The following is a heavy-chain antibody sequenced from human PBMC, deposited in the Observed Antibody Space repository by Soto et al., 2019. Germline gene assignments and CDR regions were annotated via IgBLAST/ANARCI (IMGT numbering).Heavy chain of an antibody. CDR2: ISYDGSNK. V-gene: IGHV3-30-3*01. CDR3: ARAELYSNYFDY. CDR1: GFTFSSYA. Sequence: VQLLESGGGLVRPGGSLRLSCAASGFTFSSYAMHWVRQAPGKGLEWVAVISYDGSNKYYADSVKGRFTISRDNSKNTLYLQMNSLRAEDTAVYYCARAELYSNYFDYWGQGTLVTVSS. J-gene: IGHJ4*02. D-gene: IGHD4-4*01.